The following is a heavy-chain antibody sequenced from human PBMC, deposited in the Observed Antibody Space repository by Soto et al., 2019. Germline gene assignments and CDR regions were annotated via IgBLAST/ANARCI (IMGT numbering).Heavy chain of an antibody. J-gene: IGHJ5*02. Sequence: FESGGDLVQPGGSLRVHCVASGFIFGDYAMSWVRQTPGKGLEWVSSVGGGGTDTYYAASVKGRFTISRDNSKSTLYLQMNNLRAEDTAVYYCAKDAVPYNGKWDWFDTWGQGTLVIVSS. CDR1: GFIFGDYA. CDR2: VGGGGTDT. V-gene: IGHV3-23*01. CDR3: AKDAVPYNGKWDWFDT. D-gene: IGHD1-20*01.